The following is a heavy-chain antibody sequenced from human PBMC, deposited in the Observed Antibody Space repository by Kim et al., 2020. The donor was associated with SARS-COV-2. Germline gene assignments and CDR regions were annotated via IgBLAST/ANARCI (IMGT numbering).Heavy chain of an antibody. Sequence: GGSLRLSCAASGFTFSSYGMHWVRQAPGKGLEWVAVISYDGSNKYYADSVKGRFTISRDNSKNTLYLQMNSLRAEDTAVYYCAKDRRITMVRGGDRSPDYWGQGTLVTVSS. V-gene: IGHV3-30*18. J-gene: IGHJ4*02. D-gene: IGHD3-10*01. CDR1: GFTFSSYG. CDR2: ISYDGSNK. CDR3: AKDRRITMVRGGDRSPDY.